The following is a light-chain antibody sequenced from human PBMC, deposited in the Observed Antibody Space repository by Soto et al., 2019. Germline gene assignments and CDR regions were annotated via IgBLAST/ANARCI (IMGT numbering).Light chain of an antibody. Sequence: DVQMTLSPSTLSASAGDRVTITCRASQSISDWLAWYQQKPGKAPKLLIYRASSLERGVPSRFSGNGSGTDFTFAISSLQPDDFATYYCQQYNTSPYSFGQGTKLEI. CDR3: QQYNTSPYS. CDR1: QSISDW. J-gene: IGKJ2*03. V-gene: IGKV1-5*03. CDR2: RAS.